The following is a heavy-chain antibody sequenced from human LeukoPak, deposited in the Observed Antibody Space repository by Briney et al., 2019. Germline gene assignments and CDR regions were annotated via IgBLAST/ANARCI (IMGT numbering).Heavy chain of an antibody. CDR2: MNPNSGNT. V-gene: IGHV1-8*03. Sequence: ASVKVSCKASGYTFTSYDINWVRQATGQGLEWMGWMNPNSGNTGYAQKFQGRVTITRDTSTSTAYMELRSLRSDDTAVYYCARDWDTVMVTDTFDIWGQGTVVTVSS. J-gene: IGHJ3*02. D-gene: IGHD5-18*01. CDR3: ARDWDTVMVTDTFDI. CDR1: GYTFTSYD.